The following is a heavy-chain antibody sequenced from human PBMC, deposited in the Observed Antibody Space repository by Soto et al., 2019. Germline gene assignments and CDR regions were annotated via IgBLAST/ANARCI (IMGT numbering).Heavy chain of an antibody. V-gene: IGHV4-59*01. D-gene: IGHD4-17*01. Sequence: SATLSLTCSVSGVSIRNFYWCWVCQTPGNGLEWIWYVSDSGSTNYTPFLRSRLNISVDVASSQFSLKLNSMTAADSGVYYCAKDKDLHGDYLFDVWGQG. CDR1: GVSIRNFY. CDR3: AKDKDLHGDYLFDV. J-gene: IGHJ4*02. CDR2: VSDSGST.